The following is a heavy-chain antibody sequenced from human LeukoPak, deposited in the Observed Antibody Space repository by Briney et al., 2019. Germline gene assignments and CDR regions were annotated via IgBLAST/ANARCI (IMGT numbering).Heavy chain of an antibody. CDR1: GFTFSSYA. Sequence: GGSLRLSCAASGFTFSSYAMSWVRQAPGKGLGWVSAISGSGGSTYYADSVKGRFTISRDNSKNTLYLQMNSLRAEDTAVYYCAKVGSYGSGSYYNKEFDYWGQGTLVTVSS. CDR2: ISGSGGST. CDR3: AKVGSYGSGSYYNKEFDY. V-gene: IGHV3-23*01. D-gene: IGHD3-10*01. J-gene: IGHJ4*02.